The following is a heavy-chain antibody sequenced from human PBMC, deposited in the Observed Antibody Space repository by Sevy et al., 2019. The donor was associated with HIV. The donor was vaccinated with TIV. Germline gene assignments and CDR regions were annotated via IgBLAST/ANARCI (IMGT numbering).Heavy chain of an antibody. V-gene: IGHV3-33*06. Sequence: GGSLRLSCAASGFTFSSYGMHWVRQAPGKWLEWVAVIWYDGSNKYYADCVKGRFTISRDNSKNTLYLQMNSLRAEDTAVYYCAKDNFSRRRDGYNYLFDYWGQGTLVTVSS. CDR3: AKDNFSRRRDGYNYLFDY. J-gene: IGHJ4*02. CDR1: GFTFSSYG. D-gene: IGHD5-12*01. CDR2: IWYDGSNK.